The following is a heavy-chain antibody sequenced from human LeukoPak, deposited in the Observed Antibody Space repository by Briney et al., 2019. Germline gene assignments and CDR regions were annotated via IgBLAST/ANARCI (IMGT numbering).Heavy chain of an antibody. D-gene: IGHD5-24*01. CDR1: GGTFSSYA. J-gene: IGHJ4*02. Sequence: SVKVSCKASGGTFSSYAISWVRQAPGQGLEWMGGIIPIFCTANYAEKLQGRVTITAEESTSTAYMELSSLRSEDTAVYYCAREQGRGGYIRFDYWGQGTLVTVSS. V-gene: IGHV1-69*01. CDR2: IIPIFCTA. CDR3: AREQGRGGYIRFDY.